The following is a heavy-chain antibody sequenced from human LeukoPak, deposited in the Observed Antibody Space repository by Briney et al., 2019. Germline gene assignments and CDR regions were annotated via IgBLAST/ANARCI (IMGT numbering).Heavy chain of an antibody. V-gene: IGHV1-18*01. CDR1: GYTFTSYS. CDR3: ARASYCSDGSCYSDY. D-gene: IGHD2-15*01. Sequence: ASVKVSCKASGYTFTSYSISWVRQAPGQGLEWMGWVSAYNGNTIYAQKVKGRVTMTTDTSTSTAYMELRSLKSDDTAVYYCARASYCSDGSCYSDYWGQGTLVTVSS. J-gene: IGHJ4*02. CDR2: VSAYNGNT.